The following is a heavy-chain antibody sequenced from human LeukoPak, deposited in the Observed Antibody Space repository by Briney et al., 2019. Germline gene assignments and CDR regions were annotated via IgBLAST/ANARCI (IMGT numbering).Heavy chain of an antibody. J-gene: IGHJ4*02. Sequence: SETLSLTCSVSGGSINSVDYYWGWIRLPPGKGLEWIGSIYYTGRSHSNPSLKSRVTISVDTSNNHFSLRLISVTAADTAVYYCATTTIRLGYWGQGTLVTVSS. V-gene: IGHV4-39*02. CDR3: ATTTIRLGY. CDR1: GGSINSVDYY. CDR2: IYYTGRS. D-gene: IGHD1-26*01.